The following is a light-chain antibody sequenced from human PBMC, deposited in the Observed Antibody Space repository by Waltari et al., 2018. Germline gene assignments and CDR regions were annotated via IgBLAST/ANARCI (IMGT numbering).Light chain of an antibody. CDR2: EAS. Sequence: QSALTQPASVSAAPGQSITISCPGSSRDVGHYNLVSWYQQYPGKAPKLMIFEASKRPSGVSNRFSGSKSGNTASLMISGLQTEDEADYYCCSFAMAGTWLFGGGTKVTVL. V-gene: IGLV2-23*01. J-gene: IGLJ2*01. CDR1: SRDVGHYNL. CDR3: CSFAMAGTWL.